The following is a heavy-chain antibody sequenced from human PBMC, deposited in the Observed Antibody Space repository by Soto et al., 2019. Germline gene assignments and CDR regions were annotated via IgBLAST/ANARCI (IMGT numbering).Heavy chain of an antibody. V-gene: IGHV3-74*01. Sequence: GGALRLSCAVSGSTFSNDWMHWVRQAPGKGLVWVSHINSDGSSTNYADFVKGRFTIARDNAKNTVYLQMNSLRAEDTAVYYCARDRSYSLDVWGQGTTVTVSS. CDR3: ARDRSYSLDV. CDR1: GSTFSNDW. CDR2: INSDGSST. J-gene: IGHJ6*02.